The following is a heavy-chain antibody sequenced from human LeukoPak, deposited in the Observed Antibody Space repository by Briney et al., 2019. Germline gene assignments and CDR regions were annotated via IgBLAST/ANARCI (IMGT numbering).Heavy chain of an antibody. V-gene: IGHV3-23*01. Sequence: GGSLRLSCATSGLTFSSYAMTWVRQAPGKGLEWVSGISGSGGSTDYADSVKGRFTISRDNSKNALYLQMNSLRAEDTAVYYCAKVGKQWLVRDLWGQGTLVTVSS. CDR1: GLTFSSYA. J-gene: IGHJ4*02. CDR3: AKVGKQWLVRDL. CDR2: ISGSGGST. D-gene: IGHD6-19*01.